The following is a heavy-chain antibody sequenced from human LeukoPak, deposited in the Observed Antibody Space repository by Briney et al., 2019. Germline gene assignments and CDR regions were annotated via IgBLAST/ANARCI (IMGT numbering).Heavy chain of an antibody. V-gene: IGHV4-34*01. CDR3: ARGARGDDAFDI. J-gene: IGHJ3*02. CDR1: GGSFSGYY. CDR2: INHSGST. Sequence: NPSETLSLTCAVYGGSFSGYYWSWIRQPPGKGLEWIGEINHSGSTYYNPSLKSRVTISVDRSKNQFSLKLSSVTAADTAVYYCARGARGDDAFDIWGQGTMVTVSS.